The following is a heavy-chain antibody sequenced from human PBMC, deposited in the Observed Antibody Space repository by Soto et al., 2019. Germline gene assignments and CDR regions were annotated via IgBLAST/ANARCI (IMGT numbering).Heavy chain of an antibody. CDR1: GYTFTDYD. D-gene: IGHD2-15*01. V-gene: IGHV1-8*01. CDR2: MNPNSGET. Sequence: QEQLVQSGAEVKKPGASVKVSCKTSGYTFTDYDINWVRQATGQGLEWIGWMNPNSGETGYAQKFQGRLTMTRRASLSTVYLEMSSLRSEGSAVYYGARVAVAARPRWYNWFDPWGQGTLFTVSS. CDR3: ARVAVAARPRWYNWFDP. J-gene: IGHJ5*02.